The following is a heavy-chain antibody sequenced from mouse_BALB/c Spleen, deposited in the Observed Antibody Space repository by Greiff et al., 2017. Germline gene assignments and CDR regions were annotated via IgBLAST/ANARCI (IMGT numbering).Heavy chain of an antibody. V-gene: IGHV5-4*02. CDR2: ISDGGSYT. Sequence: EVKLQESGGGLVKPGGSLKLSCAASGFTFSDYYMYWVRQTPEKRLEWVATISDGGSYTYYPDSVKGRFTISRDNAKNNLYLQMSSLKSEDTAMYYCARGDYYGSTPYYYAMDDWGQGTSVTVAA. D-gene: IGHD1-1*01. CDR1: GFTFSDYY. J-gene: IGHJ4*01. CDR3: ARGDYYGSTPYYYAMDD.